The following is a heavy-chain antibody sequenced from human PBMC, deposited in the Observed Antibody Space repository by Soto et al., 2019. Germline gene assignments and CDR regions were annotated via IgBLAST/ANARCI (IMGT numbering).Heavy chain of an antibody. CDR2: IYWDDDK. V-gene: IGHV2-5*02. D-gene: IGHD6-13*01. CDR3: AYRQEYRGSWDSGWLDP. CDR1: GSSLSTSGVG. Sequence: SGPTLVNPTQTLTLTCTFSGSSLSTSGVGVGWIRQPPGKALEWLAFIYWDDDKRYSPSLKTRPTIFKDTSKNQVVLMMTNMDPADTATYFCAYRQEYRGSWDSGWLDPWGQGTLVTVSS. J-gene: IGHJ5*02.